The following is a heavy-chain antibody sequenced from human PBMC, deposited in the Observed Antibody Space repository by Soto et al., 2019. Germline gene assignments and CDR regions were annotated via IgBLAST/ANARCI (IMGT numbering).Heavy chain of an antibody. D-gene: IGHD2-21*01. Sequence: EVQLVESGGGLVQPGGSLRLSFAASGFTFSSYWIHWVLHAPGKGLVWVSRINSDGSATSYADSVKGRFTISRDNAKDTLYLQMKSLRAEATAVYYCARVVSLSWYFDLWGIGTLVTVSS. CDR3: ARVVSLSWYFDL. V-gene: IGHV3-74*01. J-gene: IGHJ2*01. CDR2: INSDGSAT. CDR1: GFTFSSYW.